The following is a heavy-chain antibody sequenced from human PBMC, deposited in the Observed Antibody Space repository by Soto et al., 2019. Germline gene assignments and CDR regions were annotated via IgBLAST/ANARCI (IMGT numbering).Heavy chain of an antibody. CDR3: ARSARSGGSCYLDY. V-gene: IGHV4-30-4*01. CDR2: IYYSGST. CDR1: GGSISSGDYY. Sequence: SETLSLTCTVSGGSISSGDYYWSWIRQPPGKGLEWIGYIYYSGSTYYNPSLKSRVTISVDTSKNQFSLKLSSVTAADTAVYYCARSARSGGSCYLDYWGQGTLVTVSS. J-gene: IGHJ4*02. D-gene: IGHD2-15*01.